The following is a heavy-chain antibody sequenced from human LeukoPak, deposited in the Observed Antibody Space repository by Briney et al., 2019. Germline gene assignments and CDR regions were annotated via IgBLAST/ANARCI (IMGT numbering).Heavy chain of an antibody. CDR2: IYYSGST. D-gene: IGHD3-9*01. CDR1: GGSISSYY. J-gene: IGHJ4*02. CDR3: ARGGYFDWSVDY. Sequence: SETLSLTCTVPGGSISSYYWSWIRQPPGKGLEWIWYIYYSGSTNYNPSLKSRVTISVDTSKNQFSLKLSSVTAADTAVYYCARGGYFDWSVDYWGQGTLVTVSS. V-gene: IGHV4-59*01.